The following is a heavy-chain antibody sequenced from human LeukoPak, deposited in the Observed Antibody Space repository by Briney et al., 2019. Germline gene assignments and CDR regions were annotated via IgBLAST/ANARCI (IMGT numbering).Heavy chain of an antibody. J-gene: IGHJ4*02. D-gene: IGHD6-19*01. CDR2: IHYSGST. V-gene: IGHV4-59*01. CDR3: ARRTDSSGWPRFDY. CDR1: GGSISSYY. Sequence: SETLSLTCTVSGGSISSYYWSWIRQPPGKGLEWIGYIHYSGSTYYNPSLKSRVTVSVDTSKNQFSLKLSSVTAADTAVYYCARRTDSSGWPRFDYWGQGTLVTVSS.